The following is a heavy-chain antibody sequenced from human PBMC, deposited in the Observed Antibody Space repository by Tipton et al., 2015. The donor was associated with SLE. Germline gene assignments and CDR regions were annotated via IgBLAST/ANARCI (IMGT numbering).Heavy chain of an antibody. D-gene: IGHD6-19*01. V-gene: IGHV4-39*01. CDR1: GGSISSSSYY. CDR2: IYYSGST. Sequence: TLSLTCTVSGGSISSSSYYRGWIRQPPGKGLEWIGSIYYSGSTYYNPSLKSRVTISVDTSKNQFSLKLSSVTAADTAVYYCARQGSSGWYGGYWGQGTLVTVSS. J-gene: IGHJ4*02. CDR3: ARQGSSGWYGGY.